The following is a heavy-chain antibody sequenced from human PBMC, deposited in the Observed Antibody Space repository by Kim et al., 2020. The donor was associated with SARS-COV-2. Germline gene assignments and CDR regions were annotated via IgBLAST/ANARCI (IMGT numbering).Heavy chain of an antibody. CDR1: GYSFTSYW. J-gene: IGHJ4*02. V-gene: IGHV5-51*01. CDR2: IYPGDSDT. D-gene: IGHD6-6*01. Sequence: GESLKISCKGSGYSFTSYWIGWVRQMPGKGLEWMGIIYPGDSDTRYSPSFQGQVTISADKSISTAYLQWSSLKASDTAMYYCARQGRRSIAARPDYFDYWGQGTVVTVSS. CDR3: ARQGRRSIAARPDYFDY.